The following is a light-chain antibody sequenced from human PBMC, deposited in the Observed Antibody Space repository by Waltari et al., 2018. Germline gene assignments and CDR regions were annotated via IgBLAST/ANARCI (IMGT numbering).Light chain of an antibody. CDR3: QQTLTTPQNT. CDR2: AAS. J-gene: IGKJ2*01. Sequence: LSASLGDRVTITCRTSQTISIYLNLYQKKPGKAPQLLIFAASSLQSGVPSTFSGSGSGTESTLTISSIPPGDFATYYFQQTLTTPQNTFGQGTNLEI. CDR1: QTISIY. V-gene: IGKV1-39*01.